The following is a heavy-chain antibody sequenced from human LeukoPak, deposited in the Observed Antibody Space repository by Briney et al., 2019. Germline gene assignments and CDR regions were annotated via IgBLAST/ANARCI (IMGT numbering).Heavy chain of an antibody. V-gene: IGHV4-59*12. Sequence: SETLSLTCTVSGGSISSYYWSWIRQHPGKGLEWIGYIYYSGSTYYNPSLKSRVTISVDTSKNQFSLKLSSVTAADTAVYYCARAQKKRSSSWYSGYYYYYGMDVWGQGTTVTVSS. J-gene: IGHJ6*02. CDR3: ARAQKKRSSSWYSGYYYYYGMDV. CDR1: GGSISSYY. CDR2: IYYSGST. D-gene: IGHD6-13*01.